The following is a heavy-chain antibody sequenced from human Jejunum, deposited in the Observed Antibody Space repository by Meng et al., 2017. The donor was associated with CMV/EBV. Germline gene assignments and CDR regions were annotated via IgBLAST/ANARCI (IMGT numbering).Heavy chain of an antibody. J-gene: IGHJ5*02. D-gene: IGHD2-2*01. Sequence: SAVHCVRPASGEGLEWVAVLSYDGSNNYCAVSVNGRFTISRDNSKYTLFLQMNSLRAEDTAVYYCARGGDIVVVPAASRLGNWFDPLGQGTLVTVSS. V-gene: IGHV3-30*04. CDR3: ARGGDIVVVPAASRLGNWFDP. CDR1: SA. CDR2: LSYDGSNN.